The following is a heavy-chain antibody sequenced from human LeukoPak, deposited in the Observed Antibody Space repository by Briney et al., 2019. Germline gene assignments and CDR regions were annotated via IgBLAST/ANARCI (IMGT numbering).Heavy chain of an antibody. D-gene: IGHD3-10*01. V-gene: IGHV3-53*01. CDR1: GFTFSDHY. J-gene: IGHJ4*02. Sequence: PGGSLRLSCAASGFTFSDHYMDWVRQAPGKGLEWVSVIYSGGSTYYADSVKGRFTISRDNSKNTLYLQMNSLRAEDTAVYYCASDIYGSVYWGQGTLVTVSS. CDR2: IYSGGST. CDR3: ASDIYGSVY.